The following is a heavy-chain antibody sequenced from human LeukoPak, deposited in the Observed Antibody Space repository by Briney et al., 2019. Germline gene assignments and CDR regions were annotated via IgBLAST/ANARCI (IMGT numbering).Heavy chain of an antibody. J-gene: IGHJ6*03. CDR1: GGSISSGSYY. D-gene: IGHD1-26*01. CDR2: IYTSGST. Sequence: PSETLSLTCTVSGGSISSGSYYWSWTRQPAGKGLEWIGRIYTSGSTNYNPSLKSRVTISVDTSKNQFSLKLSSVTAADTAVYYCARVVGAPTNYYYYMDVWGKGTTVTISS. CDR3: ARVVGAPTNYYYYMDV. V-gene: IGHV4-61*02.